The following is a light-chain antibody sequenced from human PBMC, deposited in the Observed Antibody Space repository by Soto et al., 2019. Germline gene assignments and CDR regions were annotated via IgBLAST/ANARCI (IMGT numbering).Light chain of an antibody. CDR3: QQYNNWPLT. CDR1: QSVDRN. J-gene: IGKJ4*01. Sequence: EIVMTQSPATLSVSPGERATLSCRASQSVDRNLAWYQQKPGQAPRLLIYGASTRATGLPARFSGSGSGTEFTLTISSLQSEDFAVYYCQQYNNWPLTFGGGTKVEIK. V-gene: IGKV3-15*01. CDR2: GAS.